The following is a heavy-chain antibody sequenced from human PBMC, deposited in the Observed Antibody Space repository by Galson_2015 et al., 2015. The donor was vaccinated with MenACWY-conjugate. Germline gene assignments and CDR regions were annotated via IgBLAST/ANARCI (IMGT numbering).Heavy chain of an antibody. V-gene: IGHV3-48*03. Sequence: SLRLSCAAPGFTFGSYGMNWVRQAPGKGLEWVSHISSSASSIFYADSVKGRFTISRDDAKNSLYLQMNSLRVEDTAVYYCVRDRTADTPLLRPGYWGQGTLVTVSS. CDR2: ISSSASSI. D-gene: IGHD2-21*02. CDR1: GFTFGSYG. CDR3: VRDRTADTPLLRPGY. J-gene: IGHJ4*02.